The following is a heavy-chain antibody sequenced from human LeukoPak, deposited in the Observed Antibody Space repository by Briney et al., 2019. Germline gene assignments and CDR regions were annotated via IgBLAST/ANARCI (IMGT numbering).Heavy chain of an antibody. D-gene: IGHD6-13*01. J-gene: IGHJ4*02. Sequence: PGGSLRLSCAASGFTFSSHAMSWVRQAPGKGLEWVSVINSGGGDTYYAGSVKGRFTISRDNSKSTLYLQMNSLRADDTAVYYCAKAPGYSNQGDYWGQGTLVTVSS. CDR3: AKAPGYSNQGDY. V-gene: IGHV3-23*03. CDR2: INSGGGDT. CDR1: GFTFSSHA.